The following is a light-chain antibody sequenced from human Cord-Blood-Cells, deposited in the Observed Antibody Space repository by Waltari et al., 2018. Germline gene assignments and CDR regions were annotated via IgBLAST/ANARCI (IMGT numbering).Light chain of an antibody. CDR1: QSLSSY. V-gene: IGKV1-39*01. CDR3: QQSYSTPYT. J-gene: IGKJ2*01. Sequence: DIQMTQSPSSLSASVGDRVTITCRASQSLSSYLNWYQQKPGKAPKLLIYAASSLQSGVPSRFSGSGSGTDFTLTISILQPEDFATYYCQQSYSTPYTFGQGTKLEIK. CDR2: AAS.